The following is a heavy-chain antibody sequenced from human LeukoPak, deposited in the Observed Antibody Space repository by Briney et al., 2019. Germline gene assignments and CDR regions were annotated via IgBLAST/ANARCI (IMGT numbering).Heavy chain of an antibody. D-gene: IGHD4-17*01. J-gene: IGHJ4*02. CDR1: GFTFSSYE. CDR3: AREGLHDYVDFWYYSSGDYFDY. CDR2: ISSSGSTI. V-gene: IGHV3-48*03. Sequence: GGSLRLSCAASGFTFSSYEMNWVRQAPGKGLEWVSYISSSGSTIYYADSVKGRFTISRDNAKNSLYLQMNSLRAEDTAVYYCAREGLHDYVDFWYYSSGDYFDYWGQGTLVTVSS.